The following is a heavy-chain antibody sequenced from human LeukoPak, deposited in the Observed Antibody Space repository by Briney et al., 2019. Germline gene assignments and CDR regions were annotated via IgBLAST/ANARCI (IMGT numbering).Heavy chain of an antibody. Sequence: GGSLRLSCAASGFTFSTYWIHWLRQTPEKGLVWVSRISSDGSRTTYADPVKGRFTISRDNSKNTLYLQMSSLRGEDTAVYYCAKDYLGASHTFDIWGQGTMVTVSS. V-gene: IGHV3-74*01. CDR1: GFTFSTYW. D-gene: IGHD1-26*01. CDR3: AKDYLGASHTFDI. CDR2: ISSDGSRT. J-gene: IGHJ3*02.